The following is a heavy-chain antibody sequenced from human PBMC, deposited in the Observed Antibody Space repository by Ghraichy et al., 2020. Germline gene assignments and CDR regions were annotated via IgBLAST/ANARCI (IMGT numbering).Heavy chain of an antibody. J-gene: IGHJ4*02. CDR1: GFTFSSYW. Sequence: GGSLRLSCAASGFTFSSYWMHWVRQAPGKGLVWVSRINTDGSTTYYADSVKGRFTISRDNAKNTLSLQMNSLRAEDTAVYYCARLRTEDYDFSSYWGQGTLVTVSS. CDR2: INTDGSTT. D-gene: IGHD3-3*01. V-gene: IGHV3-74*01. CDR3: ARLRTEDYDFSSY.